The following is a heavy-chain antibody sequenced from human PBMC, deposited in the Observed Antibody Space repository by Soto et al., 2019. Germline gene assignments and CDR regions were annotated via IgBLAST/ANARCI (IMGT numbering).Heavy chain of an antibody. J-gene: IGHJ6*02. Sequence: QVQLVESGGGVVQPGRSLRLSCAASGFTFSSYAMHWVRQAPGKGLEWVAVISYDGSNKYYADSVKGRFTISRDNSKNTRYLQMNSLRAEDTAVYYCARAPDRYHAFEYYYGMDVWGQGTTVTVSS. V-gene: IGHV3-30-3*01. CDR3: ARAPDRYHAFEYYYGMDV. CDR1: GFTFSSYA. CDR2: ISYDGSNK. D-gene: IGHD2-2*01.